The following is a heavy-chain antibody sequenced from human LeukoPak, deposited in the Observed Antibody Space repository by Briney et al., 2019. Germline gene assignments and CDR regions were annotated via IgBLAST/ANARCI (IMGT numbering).Heavy chain of an antibody. D-gene: IGHD6-19*01. J-gene: IGHJ4*02. CDR1: GSTFSNYW. CDR3: AASALTFASGWYVY. CDR2: ISKDGSSA. V-gene: IGHV3-74*01. Sequence: PGGSLRLSCAASGSTFSNYWMQWVRQAPRKGLMWASRISKDGSSAAYADSVQGRFTISRDNAKNTLYLQMNSLRAEDTAVYYCAASALTFASGWYVYWGQGTLVTVSS.